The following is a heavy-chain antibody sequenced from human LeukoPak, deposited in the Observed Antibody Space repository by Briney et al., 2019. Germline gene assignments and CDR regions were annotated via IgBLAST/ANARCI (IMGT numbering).Heavy chain of an antibody. CDR1: GFTFSSYW. D-gene: IGHD6-13*01. V-gene: IGHV3-7*01. CDR3: AREGIAAAGTFDY. J-gene: IGHJ4*02. CDR2: IKQDGSEK. Sequence: GGSLRLSCAASGFTFSSYWMSWVRQAPGKGLEWVANIKQDGSEKYYVDSVKGRFTISRDNAKNSLYLQMDSLRAEDTAVYYCAREGIAAAGTFDYWGQGTLVTVSS.